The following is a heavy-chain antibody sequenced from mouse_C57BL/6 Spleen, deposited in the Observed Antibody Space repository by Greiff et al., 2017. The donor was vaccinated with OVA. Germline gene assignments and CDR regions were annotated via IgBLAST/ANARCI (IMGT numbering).Heavy chain of an antibody. CDR1: GYSITSGYY. CDR2: ISYDGSN. J-gene: IGHJ1*03. V-gene: IGHV3-6*01. CDR3: ALTGTWYFDV. D-gene: IGHD4-1*01. Sequence: VQLQQSGPGLVKPSQSLSLTCSVTGYSITSGYYWNWIRQFPGNKLEWMGYISYDGSNNYNPSLKNRISITRDTSKNQFFLKLNSVTTEDTATYYCALTGTWYFDVWGTGTTVTVSS.